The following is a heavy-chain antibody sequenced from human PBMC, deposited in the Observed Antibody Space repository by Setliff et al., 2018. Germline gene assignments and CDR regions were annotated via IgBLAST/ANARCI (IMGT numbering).Heavy chain of an antibody. CDR1: GYTFTNYA. CDR2: INTNTGNP. Sequence: GASVKVSCKASGYTFTNYAMTWMRQAPGQGLEYMGWINTNTGNPIYAQGFTGRFVFSLDTSVSTAYLQISSLKSEDTAVYYCASQMGTSETYPKWGQGTPVTVSS. D-gene: IGHD1-26*01. V-gene: IGHV7-4-1*02. CDR3: ASQMGTSETYPK. J-gene: IGHJ4*02.